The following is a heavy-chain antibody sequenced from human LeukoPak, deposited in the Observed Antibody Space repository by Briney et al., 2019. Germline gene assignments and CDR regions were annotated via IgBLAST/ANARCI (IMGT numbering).Heavy chain of an antibody. D-gene: IGHD4-23*01. CDR3: ARGGKATVVTM. CDR2: IYSSGST. V-gene: IGHV4-4*07. J-gene: IGHJ4*02. Sequence: KPSETLSLTCTVSCGSINSYYWSWVRQPAGKGLEWIGRIYSSGSTNYNPSLKSRVSMSVDTSKNQFSLKLTSVTAADTAVYYCARGGKATVVTMWGQGILVTVSS. CDR1: CGSINSYY.